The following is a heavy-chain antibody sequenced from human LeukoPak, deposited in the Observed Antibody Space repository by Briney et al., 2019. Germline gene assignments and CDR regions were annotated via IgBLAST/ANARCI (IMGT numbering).Heavy chain of an antibody. J-gene: IGHJ4*02. D-gene: IGHD5-24*01. CDR2: IYYSGST. CDR3: ARRGIFVEMDN. V-gene: IGHV4-39*01. CDR1: GGSISSSSYY. Sequence: PSETLSLTCTASGGSISSSSYYWGWIRQPPGKGLEWIGSIYYSGSTYYNPSLKSRVTISVDTSKNQFSLKLSSVTAADTAVYYCARRGIFVEMDNWGQGTLVTVSS.